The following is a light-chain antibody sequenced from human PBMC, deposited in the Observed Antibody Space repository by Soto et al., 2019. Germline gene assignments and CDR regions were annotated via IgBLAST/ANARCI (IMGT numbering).Light chain of an antibody. CDR3: QSYDSSLSGYV. V-gene: IGLV1-40*01. CDR2: GNS. Sequence: QCVLTQPPSVSGAPGQRVTITCTGSSSNIGAVYDVHWYQQYPGTAPKLLIYGNSNRPSGVPDRFSGSKSGTSASLAISGLQAEDEADYYCQSYDSSLSGYVFGTGTKVTVL. J-gene: IGLJ1*01. CDR1: SSNIGAVYD.